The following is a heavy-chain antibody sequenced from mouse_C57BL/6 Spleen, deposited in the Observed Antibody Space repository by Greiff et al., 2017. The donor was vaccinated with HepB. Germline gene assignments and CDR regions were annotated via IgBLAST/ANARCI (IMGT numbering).Heavy chain of an antibody. CDR2: IYPGDGDT. J-gene: IGHJ4*01. V-gene: IGHV1-82*01. CDR3: AREFITTVVAYYYAMDY. CDR1: GYAFSSSW. Sequence: QVQLQQSGPELVKPGASVKISCKASGYAFSSSWMNWVKQRPGKGLEWIGRIYPGDGDTNYNGKFKGKATLTADKSSSTAYMQLSSLTSEDSAVSFCAREFITTVVAYYYAMDYWGQGTSVTVSS. D-gene: IGHD1-1*01.